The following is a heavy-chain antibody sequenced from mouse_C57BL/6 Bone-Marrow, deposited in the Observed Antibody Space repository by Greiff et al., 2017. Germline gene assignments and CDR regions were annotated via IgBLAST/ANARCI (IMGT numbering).Heavy chain of an antibody. Sequence: QVQLQQSGAELVRPGSSVKLSCKASGYTFTSYWMHWVKQRPIQGLEWIGNIDPSDSETHYNQKLKDKAPLTVDKSSSTDYMQLSSLTYEDAADYYCARGEGWLLVDYWGQGTTLTVSS. CDR1: GYTFTSYW. D-gene: IGHD2-3*01. CDR3: ARGEGWLLVDY. CDR2: IDPSDSET. J-gene: IGHJ2*01. V-gene: IGHV1-52*01.